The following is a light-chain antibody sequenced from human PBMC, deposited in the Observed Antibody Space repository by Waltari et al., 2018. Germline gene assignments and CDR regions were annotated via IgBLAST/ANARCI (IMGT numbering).Light chain of an antibody. CDR3: QQHGTLPAT. CDR1: QRVGSSS. V-gene: IGKV3-20*01. Sequence: EIVLTQSPGTASLSPGDRVPLSCTASQRVGSSSLAWYQQKPGQAPRLGIYRASRWATGIPDRFSGSGSGTDFSLTISRLEPEDFAVYYCQQHGTLPATFGQGTKVEIK. J-gene: IGKJ1*01. CDR2: RAS.